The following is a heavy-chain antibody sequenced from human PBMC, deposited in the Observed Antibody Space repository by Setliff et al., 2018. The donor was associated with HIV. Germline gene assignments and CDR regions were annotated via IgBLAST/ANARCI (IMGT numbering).Heavy chain of an antibody. CDR3: ARDPAMSGWALAD. Sequence: HPGGSLRLSCAASGFTFSSYGMHWVRQAPGKGLEWVAFIWYDGSNKEYGDSVKGRFTISRDNSKNMVYLEMNNLRGEDSAVYYCARDPAMSGWALADWGQGTQVTVSS. J-gene: IGHJ4*02. CDR1: GFTFSSYG. CDR2: IWYDGSNK. D-gene: IGHD6-19*01. V-gene: IGHV3-33*01.